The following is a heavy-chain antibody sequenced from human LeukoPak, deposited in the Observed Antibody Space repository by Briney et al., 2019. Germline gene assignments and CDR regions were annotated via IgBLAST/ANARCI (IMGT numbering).Heavy chain of an antibody. V-gene: IGHV1-18*01. CDR2: ISAYNGNT. CDR1: GYTFTSYG. D-gene: IGHD3-22*01. J-gene: IGHJ4*02. CDR3: ARGPGPYYYDSSGYYAPIDY. Sequence: ASVKVSCKASGYTFTSYGISWVRQAPGQGLEWMGWISAYNGNTNYAQKLQGRVTMTTDTSTSTAYMELRSLRSDDTAVYYCARGPGPYYYDSSGYYAPIDYWGQGTLVTVSS.